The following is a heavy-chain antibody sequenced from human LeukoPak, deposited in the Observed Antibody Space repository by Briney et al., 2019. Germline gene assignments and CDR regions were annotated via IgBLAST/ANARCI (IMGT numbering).Heavy chain of an antibody. V-gene: IGHV3-74*01. D-gene: IGHD6-13*01. CDR2: INEDGSST. CDR3: ARDSSWYSFDY. CDR1: GYTFSTYW. J-gene: IGHJ4*02. Sequence: GGSLRLSCAASGYTFSTYWMHWVRQGPGKGLVWVSRINEDGSSTSYAESVRGRFTISRDNAKNTLYLQMNSLRAEDTAVYYCARDSSWYSFDYWGQGTLVTVSS.